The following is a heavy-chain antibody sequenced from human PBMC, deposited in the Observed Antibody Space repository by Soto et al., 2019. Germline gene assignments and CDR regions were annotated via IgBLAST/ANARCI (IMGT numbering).Heavy chain of an antibody. Sequence: EVQLVQSGAEVKKPGESLRISCKGSGYSFTSYWISWVRQMPGKGLEWMGRIDPSDSDTNYSPSFQGHVTISADKSISTGYLQWSILQASDTAMYYCAIRQAAAGDNDLTFDYWGQGTLVTVSS. CDR2: IDPSDSDT. CDR1: GYSFTSYW. D-gene: IGHD6-13*01. CDR3: AIRQAAAGDNDLTFDY. V-gene: IGHV5-10-1*01. J-gene: IGHJ4*02.